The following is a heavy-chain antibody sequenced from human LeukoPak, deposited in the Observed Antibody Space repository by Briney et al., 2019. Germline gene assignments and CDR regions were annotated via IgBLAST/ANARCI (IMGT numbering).Heavy chain of an antibody. CDR3: ARVKSYYDSSGLDY. CDR1: GFTVSSNY. D-gene: IGHD3-22*01. CDR2: NYSGGST. J-gene: IGHJ4*02. Sequence: PGGSLRLSCAASGFTVSSNYMSWGRQAPGPGLECVSVNYSGGSTHYADSVKGPFPISRDNSKNTLYLQMNSLRAEDTAVYYCARVKSYYDSSGLDYWGQGTLVTVSS. V-gene: IGHV3-53*01.